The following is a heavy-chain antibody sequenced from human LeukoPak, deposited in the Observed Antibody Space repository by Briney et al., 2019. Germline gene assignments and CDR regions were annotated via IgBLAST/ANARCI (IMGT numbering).Heavy chain of an antibody. J-gene: IGHJ4*02. CDR2: IYHSGST. CDR3: ARHGRSTTTYIDY. Sequence: SGTLSLTCAVSGGSISSSNWWSWVRQPPGKGLEWIGEIYHSGSTNYNPSLKSRVTISVDKSKNQFSLKLSSVTAADTALYYCARHGRSTTTYIDYWGQGTLVTVSS. D-gene: IGHD5/OR15-5a*01. V-gene: IGHV4-4*02. CDR1: GGSISSSNW.